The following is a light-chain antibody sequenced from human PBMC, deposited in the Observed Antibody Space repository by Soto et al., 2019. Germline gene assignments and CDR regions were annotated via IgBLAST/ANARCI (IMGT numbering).Light chain of an antibody. J-gene: IGLJ2*01. CDR1: SSDVGGYNY. V-gene: IGLV2-14*01. CDR2: DVS. Sequence: QSALTQPASVSGSPGQSITISCTGTSSDVGGYNYVSWYQQHPGKAPKLMVYDVSNRPSGVSNRFSGSKSGNPASLTISGPQAEDGADYYCSSYTSRYTLVFGGGTPLTVL. CDR3: SSYTSRYTLV.